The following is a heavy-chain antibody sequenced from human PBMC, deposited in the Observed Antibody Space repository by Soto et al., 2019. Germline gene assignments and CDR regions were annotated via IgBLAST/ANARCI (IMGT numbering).Heavy chain of an antibody. D-gene: IGHD2-15*01. CDR2: INPDNGNT. Sequence: ASVKVSCKASRYTFTTYTMHWVLQAPGQRLEWMGWINPDNGNTKSSQKFQDRFIITRDTSASTAYMDLSSLSSVDTAVYYCARGIATGQLDPWGQGTLVTVSS. J-gene: IGHJ5*02. CDR3: ARGIATGQLDP. CDR1: RYTFTTYT. V-gene: IGHV1-3*01.